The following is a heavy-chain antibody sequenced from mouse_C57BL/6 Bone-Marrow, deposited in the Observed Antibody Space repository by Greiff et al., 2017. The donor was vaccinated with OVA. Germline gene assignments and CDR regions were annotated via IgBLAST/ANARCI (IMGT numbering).Heavy chain of an antibody. D-gene: IGHD2-4*01. CDR2: ISYDGSN. J-gene: IGHJ2*01. CDR3: ARGDYDEGDYFDY. V-gene: IGHV3-6*01. Sequence: DVQLQESGPGLVKPSQSLSLTCSVTGYSITSGYYWNWIRQFPGNKLEWMGYISYDGSNNYNPSLKNRISITRDTSKNQFFLKLNSVTTEDTATYYCARGDYDEGDYFDYWGQGTTLTVSS. CDR1: GYSITSGYY.